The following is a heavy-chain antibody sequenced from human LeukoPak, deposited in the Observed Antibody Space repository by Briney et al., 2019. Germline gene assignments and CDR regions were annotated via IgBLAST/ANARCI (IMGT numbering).Heavy chain of an antibody. CDR3: ASEIIFGSFDY. J-gene: IGHJ4*02. CDR2: ISSSSSYI. Sequence: GGSLRLSCAASGFAFNTYSMNWVRQAPGKGLERVSSISSSSSYIYYADSVKGRFTISRDNAKNSLYLQMNSLRAEDTAVYYCASEIIFGSFDYWGQGTLVTVSS. D-gene: IGHD3-3*01. V-gene: IGHV3-21*01. CDR1: GFAFNTYS.